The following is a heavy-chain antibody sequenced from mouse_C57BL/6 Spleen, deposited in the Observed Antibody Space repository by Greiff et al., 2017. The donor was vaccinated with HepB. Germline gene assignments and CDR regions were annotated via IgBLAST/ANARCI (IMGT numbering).Heavy chain of an antibody. J-gene: IGHJ1*03. D-gene: IGHD1-1*01. CDR3: ARGVTTVVAKDYWYFDV. Sequence: QVQLQQPGAELVKPGASVKLSCKASGYTFTSYWMHWVKQSPGQGLEWIGMIHPNSGSTNYNEKFKSKATLTVDKSSSTAYMQLSSLTSEDSAVYYCARGVTTVVAKDYWYFDVWGTGTTVTVSS. CDR1: GYTFTSYW. V-gene: IGHV1-64*01. CDR2: IHPNSGST.